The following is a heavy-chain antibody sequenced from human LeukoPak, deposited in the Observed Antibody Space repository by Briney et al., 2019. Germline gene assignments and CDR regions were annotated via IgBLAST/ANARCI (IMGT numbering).Heavy chain of an antibody. J-gene: IGHJ5*02. Sequence: GSLRLSCAASGFTFSSHAMNWVRQAPGKGLEWIGYFSNSGTTNYNPSLKSRVTISVDTSKNQFSLKLSSVTAADTAVYYCARDQKYYDRSGYSLWFDPWGQGTLVTVSS. CDR2: FSNSGTT. CDR3: ARDQKYYDRSGYSLWFDP. V-gene: IGHV4-59*11. CDR1: GFTFSSHA. D-gene: IGHD3-22*01.